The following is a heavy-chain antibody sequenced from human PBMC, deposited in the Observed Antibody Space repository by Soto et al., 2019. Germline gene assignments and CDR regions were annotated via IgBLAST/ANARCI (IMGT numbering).Heavy chain of an antibody. J-gene: IGHJ4*02. Sequence: EVQLVESGGGLVQPGGSLRLSCEASGFTFSNFGINRVAQAPGTGLEWVSHISSSSTTISYPESVKGRFTISRDNAKNSLYLKMSSLRGEDTAVYYCATSFITTIGTTAWGQGTLVTVSS. V-gene: IGHV3-48*01. D-gene: IGHD1-1*01. CDR3: ATSFITTIGTTA. CDR1: GFTFSNFG. CDR2: ISSSSTTI.